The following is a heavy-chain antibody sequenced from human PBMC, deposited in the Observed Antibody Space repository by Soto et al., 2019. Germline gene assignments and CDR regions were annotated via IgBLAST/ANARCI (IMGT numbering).Heavy chain of an antibody. CDR3: AYSSTPFDY. D-gene: IGHD6-13*01. Sequence: PGGSLRLSCSASGVTFSSYAMNWVRQAPGKGLEWVSGLSKSGGDTYYSDSVRGRFTISRDNSKNTLYLQMNSLRAEDTAVYYCAYSSTPFDYWGQGTLVTVSS. CDR1: GVTFSSYA. V-gene: IGHV3-23*01. CDR2: LSKSGGDT. J-gene: IGHJ4*02.